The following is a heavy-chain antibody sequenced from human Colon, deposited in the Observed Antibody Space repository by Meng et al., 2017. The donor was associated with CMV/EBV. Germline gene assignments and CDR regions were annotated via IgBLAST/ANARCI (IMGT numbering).Heavy chain of an antibody. J-gene: IGHJ4*02. D-gene: IGHD1-14*01. Sequence: EVHLVESGGGLVKPGGXXXLSCAASAFTFSDSWMSWVRQVPGKGLEWVGRIKSRFHGGTTDYAAPVKGRFVISRDDSRNILYLQMNGLQSEDTAMYYCAKEPHFDYWGQGALVTVSS. CDR2: IKSRFHGGTT. CDR3: AKEPHFDY. CDR1: AFTFSDSW. V-gene: IGHV3-15*01.